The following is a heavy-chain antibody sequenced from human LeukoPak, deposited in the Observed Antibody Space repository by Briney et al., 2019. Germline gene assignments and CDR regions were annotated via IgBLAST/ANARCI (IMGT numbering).Heavy chain of an antibody. CDR2: IKPNSGGT. J-gene: IGHJ4*02. Sequence: ASVKVSCKASGYSFADYYMHWVRQAPGQGLEWMEWIKPNSGGTRSAQKFQGRVTMTRDTSISTAYMELSRLRSDDTAVYYCARAHYYYDSSGSYFDYWGQGTLVTVSS. D-gene: IGHD3-22*01. CDR3: ARAHYYYDSSGSYFDY. CDR1: GYSFADYY. V-gene: IGHV1-2*02.